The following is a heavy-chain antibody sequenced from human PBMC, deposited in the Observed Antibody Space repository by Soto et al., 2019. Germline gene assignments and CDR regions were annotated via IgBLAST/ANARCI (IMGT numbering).Heavy chain of an antibody. CDR3: AKDPLYESSGWDDAFDI. CDR1: GFTFSSYA. V-gene: IGHV3-23*01. Sequence: GSLRLSCAASGFTFSSYAMSWVRQAPGKGLEWVSAISGSGGSTYYADSVKGRFTISRDNSKNTLYLQMNSLRAEDTAVYYCAKDPLYESSGWDDAFDIWGQGTMVTVSS. CDR2: ISGSGGST. J-gene: IGHJ3*02. D-gene: IGHD6-19*01.